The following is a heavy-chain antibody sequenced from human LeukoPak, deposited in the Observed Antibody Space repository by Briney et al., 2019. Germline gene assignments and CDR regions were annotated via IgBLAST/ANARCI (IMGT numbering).Heavy chain of an antibody. Sequence: ASVNVSCMAPRYTFTNYGLSWVRQAPGEGLEWMGWISAYNGNTKYAQNLQGRVTLTRDTSKSTAYMELRRLRSDDTAVYYGVREGGDRTGYDFVYWCQGTLVTVSS. CDR2: ISAYNGNT. D-gene: IGHD3/OR15-3a*01. CDR3: VREGGDRTGYDFVY. CDR1: RYTFTNYG. J-gene: IGHJ4*02. V-gene: IGHV1-18*01.